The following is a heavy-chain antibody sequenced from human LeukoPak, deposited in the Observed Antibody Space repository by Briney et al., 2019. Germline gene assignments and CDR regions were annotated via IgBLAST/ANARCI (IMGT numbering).Heavy chain of an antibody. CDR3: ATISSTELSPSDAFDV. V-gene: IGHV3-11*04. CDR1: GFTFSDYY. J-gene: IGHJ3*01. Sequence: GGSLRLSCSGSGFTFSDYYMSWFRQSPGRGLVWVAYISRSGNLIYYADSMRGRFTISRDNAENSLYLQMNSLRAEDTAVYYCATISSTELSPSDAFDVWGQGTRVTVSS. CDR2: ISRSGNLI. D-gene: IGHD1-7*01.